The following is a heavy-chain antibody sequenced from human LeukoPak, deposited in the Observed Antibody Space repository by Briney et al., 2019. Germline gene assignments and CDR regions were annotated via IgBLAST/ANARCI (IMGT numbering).Heavy chain of an antibody. D-gene: IGHD1-26*01. CDR1: GYTFTGYY. CDR2: INPNSGGT. Sequence: GASVKVSCKASGYTFTGYYMHWVRQAPGQGLEWMGRINPNSGGTNYAQKFQGRVTMTRDTSISTAYMELSRPRSDDTAVYYCARDADVGAPHFDYWGQGTLVTVSS. J-gene: IGHJ4*02. V-gene: IGHV1-2*06. CDR3: ARDADVGAPHFDY.